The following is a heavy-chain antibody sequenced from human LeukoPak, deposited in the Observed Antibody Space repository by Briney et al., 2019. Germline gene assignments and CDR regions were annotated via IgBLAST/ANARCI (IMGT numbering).Heavy chain of an antibody. V-gene: IGHV1-69*05. J-gene: IGHJ3*02. CDR1: GGTFSSYA. CDR2: IIPIFGTA. D-gene: IGHD3-22*01. CDR3: ARDPYYDSSGSTFDDAFDI. Sequence: SVKVSCKASGGTFSSYAISWVRQAPGQGLEWMGGIIPIFGTANYAQKFQGRVTITTDESTSTAYMELSSLRSQDTAVYYCARDPYYDSSGSTFDDAFDIWGQGTMVTVSS.